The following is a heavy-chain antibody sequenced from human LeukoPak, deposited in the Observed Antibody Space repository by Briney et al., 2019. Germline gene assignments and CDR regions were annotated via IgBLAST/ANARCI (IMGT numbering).Heavy chain of an antibody. Sequence: PGGSLRLSCAASGFTFSSYAIHWIRQAPGKGLEWVAVISYDGSNKYYADSVKGRFTISRDNSKNTLYLQMNSLRAEDTAVYYCAKSFSGMATILDFWGQGTLVTVSS. CDR1: GFTFSSYA. D-gene: IGHD5-24*01. J-gene: IGHJ4*02. V-gene: IGHV3-30-3*02. CDR3: AKSFSGMATILDF. CDR2: ISYDGSNK.